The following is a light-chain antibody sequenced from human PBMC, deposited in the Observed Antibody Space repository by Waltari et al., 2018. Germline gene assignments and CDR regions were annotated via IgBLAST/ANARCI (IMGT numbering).Light chain of an antibody. CDR3: QSGDSTSTHVV. CDR2: KDT. CDR1: ALPKQY. J-gene: IGLJ2*01. Sequence: SYELTQPPSVSVSPGQTARITCSGDALPKQYAFWYQQKPGQATVLVTYKDTERPSGIPDRCSGSSSGTTVTLTISGVQAEDEADYYCQSGDSTSTHVVFGGGTKLTVL. V-gene: IGLV3-25*03.